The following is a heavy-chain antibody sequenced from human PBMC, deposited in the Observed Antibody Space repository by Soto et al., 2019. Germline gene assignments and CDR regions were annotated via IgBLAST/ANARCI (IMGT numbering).Heavy chain of an antibody. Sequence: QVQLQESGPGLVKPAETLSLTCTVSGGSISSYYWSWIRQPPGKGLEWIVYIYYSGSTNYSPSLMIRVTLSLDTPMSQFFLNVTSVTATDTAVYYFARQVFGPLHGLVDVWVQGTTFTVSS. J-gene: IGHJ6*02. CDR3: ARQVFGPLHGLVDV. CDR2: IYYSGST. V-gene: IGHV4-59*08. D-gene: IGHD3-10*02. CDR1: GGSISSYY.